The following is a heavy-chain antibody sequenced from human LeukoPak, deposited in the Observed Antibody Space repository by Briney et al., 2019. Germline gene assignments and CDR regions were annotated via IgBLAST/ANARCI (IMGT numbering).Heavy chain of an antibody. J-gene: IGHJ5*02. CDR2: ISVYNGDT. D-gene: IGHD3-22*01. V-gene: IGHV1-18*01. CDR1: GYTFTSYD. CDR3: ARGTMIVVVTNNWFDP. Sequence: ASVKVSCKACGYTFTSYDINWVRQATGQGLEWMGWISVYNGDTKYPQNFQGRVTMTTDTSTSTAYMELRSLRSDDTAVYYCARGTMIVVVTNNWFDPWGQGTLVTVSS.